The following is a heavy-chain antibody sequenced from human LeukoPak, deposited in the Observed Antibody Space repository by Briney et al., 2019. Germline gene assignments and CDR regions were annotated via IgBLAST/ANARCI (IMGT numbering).Heavy chain of an antibody. V-gene: IGHV3-7*01. D-gene: IGHD2-21*01. J-gene: IGHJ3*02. CDR2: IKADGSVK. CDR1: EFTFSTFW. Sequence: GGSLRLSCAASEFTFSTFWMSWVRQAPGKGLEWVANIKADGSVKHYVDSMEGHFSISRDNARSSLYLQMNSLRAEDTAVYYCVRDSDYQRNSGGRYAHYDALDIWGHGTMVTVSS. CDR3: VRDSDYQRNSGGRYAHYDALDI.